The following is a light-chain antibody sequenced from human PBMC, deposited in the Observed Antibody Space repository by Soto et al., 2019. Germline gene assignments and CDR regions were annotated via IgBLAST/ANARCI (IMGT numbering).Light chain of an antibody. J-gene: IGLJ1*01. V-gene: IGLV2-8*01. CDR1: SSDVGGYNY. CDR3: SSYAGSNKSPYV. Sequence: QSALTQPASVSGSPGQSITISCTGTSSDVGGYNYVSWYQQHPGKAPKLVIYEVSKRPSGVPDRFSGSKSGNTASLTVSGLQAEDEADYYCSSYAGSNKSPYVFGTGTKVTVL. CDR2: EVS.